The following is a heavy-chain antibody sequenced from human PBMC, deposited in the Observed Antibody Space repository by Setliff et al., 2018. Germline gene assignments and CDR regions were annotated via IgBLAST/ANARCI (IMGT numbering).Heavy chain of an antibody. J-gene: IGHJ4*02. Sequence: SETLSLTCTVSGGSISRDYWSWFRQPPGSRLEWIGYIYTTGSTSYNPSLKSRVTISVDTSKNQFSLKLSFVTAADTAVYYCARHPSSGSYYGGSIFYFDDWGPGILVTVSS. CDR2: IYTTGST. V-gene: IGHV4-4*08. CDR1: GGSISRDY. D-gene: IGHD1-26*01. CDR3: ARHPSSGSYYGGSIFYFDD.